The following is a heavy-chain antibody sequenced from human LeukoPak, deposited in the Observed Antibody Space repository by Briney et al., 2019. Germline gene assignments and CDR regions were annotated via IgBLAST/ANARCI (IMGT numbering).Heavy chain of an antibody. J-gene: IGHJ4*02. D-gene: IGHD3-22*01. CDR1: GITLSNYG. V-gene: IGHV3-23*01. Sequence: GGSLRLSCAVSGITLSNYGMSWVRQAPGKGLEWVAGISDRGSRTNYADSVKGRFTISTDHPKNTLYLQMNSLRAEDTAVYFCAKRGVVIRVILVGFHKEAYYFDSWGQGALVAVSS. CDR2: ISDRGSRT. CDR3: AKRGVVIRVILVGFHKEAYYFDS.